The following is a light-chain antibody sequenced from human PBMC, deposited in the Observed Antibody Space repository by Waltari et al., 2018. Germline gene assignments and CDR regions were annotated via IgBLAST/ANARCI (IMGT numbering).Light chain of an antibody. CDR3: QQYDNLLPFT. J-gene: IGKJ3*01. CDR2: DAS. CDR1: QDIRNY. Sequence: DIQMTQSPSSLSASLGDRVTITCQASQDIRNYLNWFQQKPGKAPKLLIYDASNLETGVPSRFSGSGSGTDFTFTISSLQPEDIGTYYCQQYDNLLPFTFGPGTKVEIK. V-gene: IGKV1-33*01.